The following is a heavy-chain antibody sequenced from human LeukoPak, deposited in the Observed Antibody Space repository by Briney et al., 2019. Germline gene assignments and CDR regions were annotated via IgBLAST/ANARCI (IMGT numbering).Heavy chain of an antibody. V-gene: IGHV3-23*01. CDR1: GFTFSSYP. CDR2: ISTSGGGT. J-gene: IGHJ4*02. D-gene: IGHD3-22*01. CDR3: AKPAGSHYYDSSGYYFDY. Sequence: GGSLRLSCAATGFTFSSYPLSWVRQAPGKRLEWVSAISTSGGGTYFTDSVKGRFTISRDNSKNTLYLQMNSLRADDTAVYYCAKPAGSHYYDSSGYYFDYWGQGTLVTVSS.